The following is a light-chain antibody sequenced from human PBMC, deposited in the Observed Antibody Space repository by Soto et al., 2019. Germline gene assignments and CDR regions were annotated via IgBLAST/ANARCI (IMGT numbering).Light chain of an antibody. CDR2: AAS. V-gene: IGKV1-27*01. J-gene: IGKJ1*01. CDR3: QNYSGAPST. CDR1: QDLSNY. Sequence: DIQMTQSPSSLSASVGDRVTITCRASQDLSNYLAWYQQKPGKVPKLLIYAASTLHSGVPSRFSGSGSGTDFALTISGLQPEDVANYYCQNYSGAPSTFGQGTKVEIE.